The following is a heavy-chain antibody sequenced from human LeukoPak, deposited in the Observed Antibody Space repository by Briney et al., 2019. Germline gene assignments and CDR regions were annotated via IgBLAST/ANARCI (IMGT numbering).Heavy chain of an antibody. V-gene: IGHV4-31*03. Sequence: SQTLSLTCTVSGGSISSGAYYWSWIRQHPGKGLEWNGYIYYSGSTYYNPSLKSRVTISVDTSNNQLSLMLSSVTAADTAVYYCARVSIQLERPARFDPWGQGTLVTVSS. CDR3: ARVSIQLERPARFDP. D-gene: IGHD1-1*01. CDR2: IYYSGST. CDR1: GGSISSGAYY. J-gene: IGHJ5*02.